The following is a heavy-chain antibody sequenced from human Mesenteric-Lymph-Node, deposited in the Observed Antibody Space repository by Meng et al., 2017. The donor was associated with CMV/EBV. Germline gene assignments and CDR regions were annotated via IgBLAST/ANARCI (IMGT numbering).Heavy chain of an antibody. Sequence: LSLTCAASGFSFSDHFMTWIRQAPGKGLEWVSYITPSGSAIYYANSVKGRFTMSRDNAKNSLYLQMNSLRDEDTAVYYCVRGHYGMGVWGQGTTVTVSS. J-gene: IGHJ6*02. CDR2: ITPSGSAI. CDR3: VRGHYGMGV. V-gene: IGHV3-11*01. CDR1: GFSFSDHF.